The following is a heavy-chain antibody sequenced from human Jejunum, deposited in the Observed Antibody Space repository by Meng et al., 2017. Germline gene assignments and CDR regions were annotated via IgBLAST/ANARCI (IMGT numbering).Heavy chain of an antibody. V-gene: IGHV3-11*04. CDR1: GFTFSDYY. CDR2: ISRSSTTI. J-gene: IGHJ4*02. CDR3: AREDDYGDYAYDN. Sequence: GESLKISCAVSGFTFSDYYMSWIRQAPGKGLEWVSYISRSSTTIYYADSVKGRFTISRDNAKKSLYLQMNSLRAEDAAVYYRAREDDYGDYAYDNWGQGALVTVSS. D-gene: IGHD4-17*01.